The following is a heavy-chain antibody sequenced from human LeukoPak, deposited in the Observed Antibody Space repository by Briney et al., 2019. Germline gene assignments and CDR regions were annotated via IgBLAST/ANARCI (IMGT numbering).Heavy chain of an antibody. CDR3: ARAYESLYCGGDCQLGD. V-gene: IGHV3-53*01. CDR2: IYSGDST. CDR1: GFTVSSNY. Sequence: GGSLRLSCAASGFTVSSNYMSWVRQAPGKGLEWVSVIYSGDSTYYADSVKGRFTISRDNSKNTLYLQMNSLRAEDTAVYYCARAYESLYCGGDCQLGDWGQGTLVTVSS. D-gene: IGHD2-21*02. J-gene: IGHJ4*02.